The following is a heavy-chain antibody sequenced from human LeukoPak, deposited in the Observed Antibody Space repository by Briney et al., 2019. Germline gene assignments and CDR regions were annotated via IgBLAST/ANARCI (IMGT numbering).Heavy chain of an antibody. CDR1: GFRLTTYG. CDR2: IPFDGSDE. J-gene: IGHJ4*02. CDR3: AKGLMVRGVFDY. D-gene: IGHD3-10*01. Sequence: GGSLRLSCEVSGFRLTTYGTHWVRQAPGKGLGWVAYIPFDGSDEYYVDSMKGRFSISRDNSKNTLFLQMNSLRPEDTAVYYCAKGLMVRGVFDYWGQGTLVTVSS. V-gene: IGHV3-30*02.